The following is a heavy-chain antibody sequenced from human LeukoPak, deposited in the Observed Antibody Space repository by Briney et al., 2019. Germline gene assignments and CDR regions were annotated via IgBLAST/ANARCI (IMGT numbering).Heavy chain of an antibody. CDR3: ARRDSGGYGYFDL. CDR1: GGTIRSYY. CDR2: IYHSGST. V-gene: IGHV4-59*01. Sequence: SETLSLTCTVSGGTIRSYYWSWIRQPPGKGLEWIGYIYHSGSTSYNPSLKSRVTISVDTSKNQFSLRLTSLTAADTAVYYCARRDSGGYGYFDLWGRGTLVTVSS. J-gene: IGHJ2*01. D-gene: IGHD6-19*01.